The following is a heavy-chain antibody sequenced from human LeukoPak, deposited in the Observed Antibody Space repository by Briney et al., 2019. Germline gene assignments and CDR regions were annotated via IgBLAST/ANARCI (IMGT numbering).Heavy chain of an antibody. CDR1: GYTFTGYY. CDR3: ARQEDITMIVVVSTFDY. V-gene: IGHV1-2*02. D-gene: IGHD3-22*01. Sequence: EASVKVSCKASGYTFTGYYMHWVRQAPGQGLEWMGWINPNSGGTNYAQKFQGRVTMTRDTSISTAYMELSRLRSDDTAVYYCARQEDITMIVVVSTFDYWGQGTLVTVSS. J-gene: IGHJ4*02. CDR2: INPNSGGT.